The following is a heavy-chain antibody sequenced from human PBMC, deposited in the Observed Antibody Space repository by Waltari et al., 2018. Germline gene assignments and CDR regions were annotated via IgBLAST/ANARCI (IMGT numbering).Heavy chain of an antibody. J-gene: IGHJ3*02. V-gene: IGHV3-21*01. CDR2: ISSSSSYI. CDR3: ARVGLGAFDI. Sequence: EVQLVESGGGLVKPGGSLRLSCAASGLTFSSYSMNWVRQAPGKGLEWVSSISSSSSYIYYADSVKGRFTISRDNAKNSLYLQMNSLRAEDTAVYYCARVGLGAFDIWGQGTMVTVSS. D-gene: IGHD6-19*01. CDR1: GLTFSSYS.